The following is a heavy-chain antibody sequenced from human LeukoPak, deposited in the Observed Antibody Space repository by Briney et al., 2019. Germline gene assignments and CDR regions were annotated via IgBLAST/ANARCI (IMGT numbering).Heavy chain of an antibody. D-gene: IGHD2-2*01. CDR1: GFTFSSYA. CDR3: AKNKGYCSSTSCPPDY. V-gene: IGHV3-23*01. J-gene: IGHJ4*02. Sequence: GGSLRLSCAASGFTFSSYAMSWVRQAPGKGLEWVSAISGSGGSTYYADSVKGRFTISRDNSKNTLYLQMNSLGAEDTAVYYCAKNKGYCSSTSCPPDYWGQGTLVTVSS. CDR2: ISGSGGST.